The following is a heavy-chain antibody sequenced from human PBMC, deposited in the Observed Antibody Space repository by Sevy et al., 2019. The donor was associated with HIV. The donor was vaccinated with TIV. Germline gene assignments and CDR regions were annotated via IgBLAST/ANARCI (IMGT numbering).Heavy chain of an antibody. CDR1: GFIFSDFY. D-gene: IGHD6-19*01. V-gene: IGHV3-11*01. Sequence: GESLKISCAASGFIFSDFYMSWVRQAPGKGLEWISYISSRGSTIYYADSVKGRFTISRDNAKNSPYLQMNSLRAEDTALYYCAKVHAGIAVVGAFDYWGQGTLVTVSS. CDR2: ISSRGSTI. CDR3: AKVHAGIAVVGAFDY. J-gene: IGHJ4*02.